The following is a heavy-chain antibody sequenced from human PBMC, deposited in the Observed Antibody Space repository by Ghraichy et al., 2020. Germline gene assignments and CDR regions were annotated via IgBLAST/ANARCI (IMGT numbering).Heavy chain of an antibody. D-gene: IGHD2-15*01. Sequence: GGSLRLSCATSEIMFHTYTMNWVRPAPGKGLEWVSVISTTGGNIYYADSVEGRFTISRDNTKNSLYLQMDSLRTEDTAVYYCARVPGYYSYYGMDVWGRGTTVTVSS. CDR2: ISTTGGNI. V-gene: IGHV3-21*06. CDR1: EIMFHTYT. CDR3: ARVPGYYSYYGMDV. J-gene: IGHJ6*02.